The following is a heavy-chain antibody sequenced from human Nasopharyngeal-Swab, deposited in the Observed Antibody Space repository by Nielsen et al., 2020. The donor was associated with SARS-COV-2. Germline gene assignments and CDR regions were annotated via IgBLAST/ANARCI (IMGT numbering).Heavy chain of an antibody. D-gene: IGHD5-24*01. J-gene: IGHJ4*02. CDR1: GGSISSYY. Sequence: SETLSLTCTVSGGSISSYYWSWIRQPPGKGLEWIGYIYYSGSTNYNPSLKSRVTISVDTSKNQFSLKLSSVTAADTAVYYCARMATAHSSFDYWGQGTLVTVSS. CDR3: ARMATAHSSFDY. CDR2: IYYSGST. V-gene: IGHV4-59*01.